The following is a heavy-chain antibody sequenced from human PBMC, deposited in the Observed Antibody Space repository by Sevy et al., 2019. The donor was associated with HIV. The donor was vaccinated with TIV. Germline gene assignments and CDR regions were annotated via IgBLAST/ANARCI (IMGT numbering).Heavy chain of an antibody. CDR2: ISGSGGST. V-gene: IGHV3-23*01. CDR3: AKEGIMITFGGVSPFDY. D-gene: IGHD3-16*01. Sequence: GGSLRLSCAASGFTFSSYAMSWVRQAPGKGLEWVSAISGSGGSTYYADSVKGRFTISRDNSKNTLYLQMNSLRAEDTAVYYCAKEGIMITFGGVSPFDYWGQGTLVTVSS. J-gene: IGHJ4*02. CDR1: GFTFSSYA.